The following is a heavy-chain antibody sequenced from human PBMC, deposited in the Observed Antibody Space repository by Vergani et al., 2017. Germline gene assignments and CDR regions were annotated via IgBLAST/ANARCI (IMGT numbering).Heavy chain of an antibody. Sequence: QVQLQESGPGLVKPSETLSLTCTVSGGSISSYYWSWIRQPPGKGLEWIGYIYYSGSTNYNPSLKSRVTISVDTSKNQFSLKLSSVTAADTAVYYCERERERRMVRGVTYXFDYWGQGTLVTVSS. CDR3: ERERERRMVRGVTYXFDY. J-gene: IGHJ4*02. CDR1: GGSISSYY. CDR2: IYYSGST. V-gene: IGHV4-59*01. D-gene: IGHD3-10*01.